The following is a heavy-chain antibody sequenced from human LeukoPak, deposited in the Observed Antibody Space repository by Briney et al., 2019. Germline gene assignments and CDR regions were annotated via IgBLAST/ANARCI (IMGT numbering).Heavy chain of an antibody. CDR3: AESIYGDYFDC. J-gene: IGHJ4*02. V-gene: IGHV3-7*03. D-gene: IGHD4-17*01. CDR1: GFTFSSYW. Sequence: GGSLRLSCAASGFTFSSYWMSWVRQAPGKGLEWVANIKQDGSEKYYVDSVKGRFTISRDNAKNSLYLQMNSLRAEDTAVYYCAESIYGDYFDCWGQGTLVTVSS. CDR2: IKQDGSEK.